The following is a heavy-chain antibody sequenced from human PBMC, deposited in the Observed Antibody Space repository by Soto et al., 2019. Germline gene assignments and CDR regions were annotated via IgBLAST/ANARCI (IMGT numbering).Heavy chain of an antibody. CDR3: TRVHKNWFDS. J-gene: IGHJ5*01. CDR1: GYNFTAFW. V-gene: IGHV5-10-1*01. CDR2: IDPSDSYT. Sequence: PGESLKISCKASGYNFTAFWVHWVRQTPGKGLEWLGKIDPSDSYTNYSPSFEGHVTISTDKSTTTAFPQWSSLRASDTALYYCTRVHKNWFDSWAQGTMVTVS.